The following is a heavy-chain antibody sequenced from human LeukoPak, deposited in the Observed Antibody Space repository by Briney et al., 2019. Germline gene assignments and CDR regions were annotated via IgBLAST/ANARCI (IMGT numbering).Heavy chain of an antibody. CDR3: ARGGDGYNYGVDY. CDR2: IYYSGST. V-gene: IGHV4-59*01. J-gene: IGHJ4*02. Sequence: PSETLSLTCTVSGGSISSYYWSWIRQPPGKGLEWIGYIYYSGSTNYNPSLKSRATISVDTSKNQFSLKLSSVTAADTAVYYCARGGDGYNYGVDYWGQGTLVTVSS. D-gene: IGHD5-24*01. CDR1: GGSISSYY.